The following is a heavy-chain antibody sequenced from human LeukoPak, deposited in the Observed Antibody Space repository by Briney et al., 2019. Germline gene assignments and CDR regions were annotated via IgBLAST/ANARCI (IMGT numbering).Heavy chain of an antibody. CDR3: ASSVGSTDY. CDR2: INHRGST. J-gene: IGHJ4*02. Sequence: PETLSLTCAVYGESLSKSYWTCGPESPGKGLEWIGEINHRGSTNLNPSLKSRVTLSVDTSKHQFSLKLTSMTAADAAVYYCASSVGSTDYWGQGTLVTVSS. CDR1: GESLSKSY. D-gene: IGHD1-26*01. V-gene: IGHV4-34*01.